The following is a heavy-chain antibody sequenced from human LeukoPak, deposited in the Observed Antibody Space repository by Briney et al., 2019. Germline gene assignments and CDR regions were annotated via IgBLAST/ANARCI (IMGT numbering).Heavy chain of an antibody. CDR3: AVTGLDAFDI. D-gene: IGHD2/OR15-2a*01. V-gene: IGHV4-59*01. J-gene: IGHJ3*02. Sequence: SETLSLTCTVSGGSISSYYWSWIRQPPGKGLEWIGYIYYSGSTNYNPSLKSRVTISVDTSNNQFSLKLSSVTAADTAVYYCAVTGLDAFDIWGQGTMVTVSS. CDR1: GGSISSYY. CDR2: IYYSGST.